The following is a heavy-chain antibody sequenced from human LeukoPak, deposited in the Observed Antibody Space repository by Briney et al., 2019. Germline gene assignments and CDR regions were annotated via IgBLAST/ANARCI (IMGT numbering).Heavy chain of an antibody. CDR1: GFTVSSYY. CDR2: IYSGGST. V-gene: IGHV3-66*01. D-gene: IGHD4-11*01. Sequence: GGSLRLSCAASGFTVSSYYMTWVRQAPGKGLEWVSVIYSGGSTYYADSVEGRVAISRDNSNNTVFLQMNIVRAEDTAVYYCARSYSNHLFGMDVWGQGTTDTVSS. J-gene: IGHJ6*02. CDR3: ARSYSNHLFGMDV.